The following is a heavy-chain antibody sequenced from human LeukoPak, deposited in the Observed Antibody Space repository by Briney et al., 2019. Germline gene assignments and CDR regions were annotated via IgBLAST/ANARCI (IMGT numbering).Heavy chain of an antibody. J-gene: IGHJ4*02. CDR2: ITGSVGST. Sequence: GASLRLSWAASGFSLSSYAMSWVRQAPDKVLEWVSAITGSVGSTYYANSVKGRFTISRDNSKNTLSLQMDSLRVEDTAVYYCAKAVLRGSYYFDYWGQGTLVTVSS. CDR1: GFSLSSYA. CDR3: AKAVLRGSYYFDY. D-gene: IGHD1-26*01. V-gene: IGHV3-23*01.